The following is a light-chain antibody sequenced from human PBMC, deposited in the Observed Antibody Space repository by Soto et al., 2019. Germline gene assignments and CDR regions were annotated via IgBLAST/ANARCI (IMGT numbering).Light chain of an antibody. CDR1: QSVGNY. CDR3: QQRGTWPPIT. V-gene: IGKV3-11*01. CDR2: DAS. J-gene: IGKJ5*01. Sequence: EIVLTQSPATLSLSPGERATLSCRASQSVGNYLAWYQQKPSQAPRLLIYDASSRSTGIPARFSGSGSGSDFTLTISSLESEDFAVYYCQQRGTWPPITFGQGTRLEIK.